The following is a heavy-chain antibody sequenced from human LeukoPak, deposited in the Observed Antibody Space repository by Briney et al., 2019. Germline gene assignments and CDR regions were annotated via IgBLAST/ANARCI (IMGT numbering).Heavy chain of an antibody. J-gene: IGHJ1*01. CDR3: ATRGIVVVTATQH. Sequence: GGSLRLSCAASGFTFSSYGMHWVRQAPGKGLEWVAVIWYDGSNKYYADSVKGRFTISRDNSKNTLYLQMNSLRAEDTAAYYCATRGIVVVTATQHWGQGTLVTVSS. CDR2: IWYDGSNK. D-gene: IGHD2-21*02. V-gene: IGHV3-33*01. CDR1: GFTFSSYG.